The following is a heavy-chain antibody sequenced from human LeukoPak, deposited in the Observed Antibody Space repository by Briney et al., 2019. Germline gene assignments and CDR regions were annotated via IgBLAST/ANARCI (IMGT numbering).Heavy chain of an antibody. CDR3: AHEQLYYFDY. CDR1: GFTFSTYS. V-gene: IGHV3-48*01. D-gene: IGHD6-13*01. CDR2: ISSSSSTI. Sequence: GGSLRLSCAASGFTFSTYSMNWVRQAPGKGLEWISYISSSSSTIYYADSVKGRFTISRDNAKNSLYLQMNSLRAEDTAVYYCAHEQLYYFDYWGQGTLVTVSS. J-gene: IGHJ4*02.